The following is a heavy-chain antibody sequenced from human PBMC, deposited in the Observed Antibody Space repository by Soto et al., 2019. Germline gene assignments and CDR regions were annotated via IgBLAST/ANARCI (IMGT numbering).Heavy chain of an antibody. D-gene: IGHD6-6*01. CDR1: GFTFSSYS. CDR2: ISSSSSYI. V-gene: IGHV3-21*01. J-gene: IGHJ6*02. Sequence: PGGSLRLSCAASGFTFSSYSMNWVCQAPGKGLEWVSSISSSSSYIYYADSVKGRFTISRDNAKNSLYLQMNSLRAEDTAVYYCARDKAARPLSYYYYGMDVWGQGTTVTVSS. CDR3: ARDKAARPLSYYYYGMDV.